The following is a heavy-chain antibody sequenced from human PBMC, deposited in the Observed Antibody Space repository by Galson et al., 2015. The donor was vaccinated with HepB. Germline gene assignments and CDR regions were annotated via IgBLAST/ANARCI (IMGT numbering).Heavy chain of an antibody. CDR2: IIPIFGTA. V-gene: IGHV1-69*13. D-gene: IGHD3-22*01. Sequence: SVKVSCKASGGTFSSYAISWVRQAPGQGLEWMGGIIPIFGTANYAQKFQGRVTITADESTSTAYMELSSLRSEDTAVYYCAIHDSSGYYATAPFDYWGQGTLVTVSS. CDR1: GGTFSSYA. J-gene: IGHJ4*02. CDR3: AIHDSSGYYATAPFDY.